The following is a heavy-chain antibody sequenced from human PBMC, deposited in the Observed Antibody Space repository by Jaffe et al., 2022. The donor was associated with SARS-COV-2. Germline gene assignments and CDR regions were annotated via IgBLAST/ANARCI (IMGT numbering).Heavy chain of an antibody. J-gene: IGHJ6*02. V-gene: IGHV3-33*01. CDR1: GFTFSSYG. CDR3: ARDPDGDQDGMDV. CDR2: IWYDGSNK. Sequence: QVQLVESGGGVVQPGRSLRLSCAASGFTFSSYGMHWVRQAPGKGLEWVAVIWYDGSNKYYADSVKGRFTISRDNSKNTLYLQMNSLRAEDTAVYYCARDPDGDQDGMDVWGQGTTVTVSS. D-gene: IGHD4-17*01.